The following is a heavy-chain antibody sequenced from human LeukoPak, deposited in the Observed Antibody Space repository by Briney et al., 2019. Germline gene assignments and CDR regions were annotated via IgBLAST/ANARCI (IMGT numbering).Heavy chain of an antibody. CDR2: IYYTWST. CDR3: ARVYQSAEYYFDY. J-gene: IGHJ4*02. Sequence: SETLSLTCTVSGGSIDSYYWSWIRQPPGKGLEWIGYIYYTWSTEYHLSLKSRVTISLDTSKNQFSLKLTSVTAADTAVYYCARVYQSAEYYFDYWGQGNLVSFSS. CDR1: GGSIDSYY. V-gene: IGHV4-59*01. D-gene: IGHD2-2*01.